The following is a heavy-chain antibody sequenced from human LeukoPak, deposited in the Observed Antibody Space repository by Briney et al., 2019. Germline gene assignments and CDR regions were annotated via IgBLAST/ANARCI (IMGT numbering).Heavy chain of an antibody. D-gene: IGHD1-26*01. CDR1: GFTFSNAW. V-gene: IGHV3-15*01. CDR3: TTDPGGSYYYAFDI. Sequence: GGSLRLSCAASGFTFSNAWMSWVRQAPGKGLEWVGRIKSKTDGGTTDYAAPVKGRFTISRDDSKNTLYLQMNSLKTEDTAVYYCTTDPGGSYYYAFDIWGQGTMVTVSS. J-gene: IGHJ3*02. CDR2: IKSKTDGGTT.